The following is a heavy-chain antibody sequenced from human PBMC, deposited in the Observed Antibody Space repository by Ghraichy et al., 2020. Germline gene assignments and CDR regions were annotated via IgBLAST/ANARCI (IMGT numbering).Heavy chain of an antibody. V-gene: IGHV4-59*01. D-gene: IGHD5-12*01. CDR2: IFYTGST. CDR3: ARGGVYSGYDRYYDY. CDR1: GGSISSYY. Sequence: SETLSLTCTVSGGSISSYYWNWIRQPPGKGLEWIGYIFYTGSTSYNPSLKSRVTISVDTSKNQFFLKLSSVTAADTAVYYCARGGVYSGYDRYYDYWGQGTLVTVSS. J-gene: IGHJ4*02.